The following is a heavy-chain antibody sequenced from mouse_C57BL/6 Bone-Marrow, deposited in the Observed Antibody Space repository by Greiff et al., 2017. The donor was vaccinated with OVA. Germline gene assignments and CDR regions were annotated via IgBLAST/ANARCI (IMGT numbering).Heavy chain of an antibody. D-gene: IGHD2-10*01. J-gene: IGHJ3*01. Sequence: EVKVVESGAELVRPGSSVKMSCKTSGYTFTSYGINWVKQRPGQGLEWIGYIYIGNGYTEYNEKLKGKATLTSDTSSSTAYMQLSSLTSEDSAIYFCARSYYGNLFAYWGQGTLVTVSA. CDR3: ARSYYGNLFAY. V-gene: IGHV1-58*01. CDR1: GYTFTSYG. CDR2: IYIGNGYT.